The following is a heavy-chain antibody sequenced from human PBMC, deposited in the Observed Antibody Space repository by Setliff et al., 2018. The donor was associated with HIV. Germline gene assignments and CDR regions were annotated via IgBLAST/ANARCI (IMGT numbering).Heavy chain of an antibody. V-gene: IGHV1-69*05. J-gene: IGHJ2*01. Sequence: GASVKVSCKASGGTFSSYAISWVRQAPGQGLEWMGGIIPIFGTANYAQKFQGRVTITTDESTSTAYMELSSLGSEDTAVYYCARVSPAGVAWPPPWYFDLWGRGTLVTVSS. D-gene: IGHD3-3*01. CDR2: IIPIFGTA. CDR1: GGTFSSYA. CDR3: ARVSPAGVAWPPPWYFDL.